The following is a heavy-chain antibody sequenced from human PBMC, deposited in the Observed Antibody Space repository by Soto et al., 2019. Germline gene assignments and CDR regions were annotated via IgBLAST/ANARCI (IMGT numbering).Heavy chain of an antibody. CDR2: MSFDGSDI. CDR3: TKVRENIVLLVALDY. D-gene: IGHD2-8*01. V-gene: IGHV3-30*18. Sequence: QVQLVESGGRVVQPGRSLRLSCADSGLDFSNYVLHWVRQAPGKGLEWVAVMSFDGSDIYYADSVKGRFTISRDNSKNTLYLQMNNLRPEDTAVYYCTKVRENIVLLVALDYWGQGTLVTVSS. J-gene: IGHJ4*02. CDR1: GLDFSNYV.